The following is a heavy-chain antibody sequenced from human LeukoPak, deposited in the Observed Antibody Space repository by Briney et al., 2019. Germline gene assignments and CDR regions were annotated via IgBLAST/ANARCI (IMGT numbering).Heavy chain of an antibody. CDR1: GFTFSNAW. CDR2: IKSKTDGGTT. Sequence: GGSLRLSCAASGFTFSNAWMSGVRQAPGKGLEWGGRIKSKTDGGTTGYAAPVKGRFTISRDDSKNTLYLQMDSLKTEDTAVYYCTGELRYFDWLLKWGQGTLVTVSS. D-gene: IGHD3-9*01. J-gene: IGHJ4*02. CDR3: TGELRYFDWLLK. V-gene: IGHV3-15*01.